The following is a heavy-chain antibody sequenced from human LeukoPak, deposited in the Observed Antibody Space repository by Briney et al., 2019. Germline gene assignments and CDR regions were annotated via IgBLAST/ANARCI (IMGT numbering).Heavy chain of an antibody. CDR3: ARDRIQLWPSPDY. Sequence: GGSLRLSCAASGFTFSSYWMSWVRQAPGKGLEWVANIKQDGSEKYYVDSVKGRFTISRDNAKNSLYLQMNSLRAEDTAVYYCARDRIQLWPSPDYWGQGTLVTVSS. V-gene: IGHV3-7*01. CDR2: IKQDGSEK. CDR1: GFTFSSYW. D-gene: IGHD5-18*01. J-gene: IGHJ4*02.